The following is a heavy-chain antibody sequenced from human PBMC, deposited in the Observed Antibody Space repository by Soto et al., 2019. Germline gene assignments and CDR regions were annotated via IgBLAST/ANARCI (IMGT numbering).Heavy chain of an antibody. J-gene: IGHJ4*02. Sequence: LRLSCAASGFTFSTSWMSWVRQAPGKGLEWVANIKEDGSEKYYVDSVKGRFTISRDHAKNSLYLQMNSLGADDTAVYYCARADYYGDPGSYWGQGTLVTVSS. D-gene: IGHD3-10*01. CDR2: IKEDGSEK. V-gene: IGHV3-7*01. CDR1: GFTFSTSW. CDR3: ARADYYGDPGSY.